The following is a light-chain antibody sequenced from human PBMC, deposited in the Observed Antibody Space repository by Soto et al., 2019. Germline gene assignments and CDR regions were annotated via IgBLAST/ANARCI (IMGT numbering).Light chain of an antibody. Sequence: EIVLTQSPATLSLSPGEIATLSCRASQSVSSYLAWYQQKPGQAPRLLIYDASNRATGIQARFSGSGSGTDFTLTISSLDPDDFAVYYCQQRSNWPPYTFGQGTKLEIK. V-gene: IGKV3-11*01. J-gene: IGKJ2*01. CDR1: QSVSSY. CDR2: DAS. CDR3: QQRSNWPPYT.